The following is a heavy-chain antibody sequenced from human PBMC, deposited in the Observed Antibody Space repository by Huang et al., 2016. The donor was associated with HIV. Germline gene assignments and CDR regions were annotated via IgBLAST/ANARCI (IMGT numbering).Heavy chain of an antibody. CDR2: IIPGFGTP. CDR1: GGTVSTDA. Sequence: QVQLVQSGAEVKKPGSSVTVSCKASGGTVSTDAITVARQAPGQGRERMGGIIPGFGTPNYAQKFQGRVTITADESTGTAYMELSSLKSEDTAIYYCARVRRHSGNSGLIDFWGQGTLVTVSS. V-gene: IGHV1-69*13. D-gene: IGHD6-19*01. J-gene: IGHJ4*02. CDR3: ARVRRHSGNSGLIDF.